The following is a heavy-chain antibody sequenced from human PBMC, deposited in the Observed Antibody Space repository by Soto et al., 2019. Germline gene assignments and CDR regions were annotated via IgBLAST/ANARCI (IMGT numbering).Heavy chain of an antibody. Sequence: QLQLQESGSGLVKPSQTLSLTCAVSGGSISSGGYSWSWLRQPQGKGLEWIGYIYHSGSTYYNPSLKGRVPISVDRSKNQFSLKLSSVTAADTAVYYCARGQVVAAQHGGQGTLVTVSS. CDR1: GGSISSGGYS. J-gene: IGHJ4*02. V-gene: IGHV4-30-2*01. CDR2: IYHSGST. D-gene: IGHD2-15*01. CDR3: ARGQVVAAQH.